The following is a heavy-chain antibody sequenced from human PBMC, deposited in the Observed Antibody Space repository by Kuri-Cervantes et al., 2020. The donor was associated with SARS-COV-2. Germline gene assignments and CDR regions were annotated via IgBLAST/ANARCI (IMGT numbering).Heavy chain of an antibody. CDR3: ARGSDSTGTARSAFDI. CDR1: GYTFTGYY. CDR2: INPNSGGT. V-gene: IGHV1-2*02. J-gene: IGHJ3*02. Sequence: ASVKVSCKASGYTFTGYYMHWVRQAPGQGLEWMGWINPNSGGTNYAQKFQGRVTMTRGTSISTAYMELSRLRSDDTAVYYCARGSDSTGTARSAFDIWGQGTMVTVSS. D-gene: IGHD1-1*01.